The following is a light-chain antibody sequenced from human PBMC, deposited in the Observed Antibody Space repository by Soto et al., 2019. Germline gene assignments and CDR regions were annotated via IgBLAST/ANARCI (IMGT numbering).Light chain of an antibody. V-gene: IGKV1-33*01. CDR3: QQYHNLPRT. CDR1: QDINNY. Sequence: DIQLTQSPSSLSASVGDRVTITCQASQDINNYLVWYQQKPGKAPKFLMFDASILETGVPSRFRGSGSGTDFTFTINSLQPEDIATDYCQQYHNLPRTFGQGTKVEIK. CDR2: DAS. J-gene: IGKJ1*01.